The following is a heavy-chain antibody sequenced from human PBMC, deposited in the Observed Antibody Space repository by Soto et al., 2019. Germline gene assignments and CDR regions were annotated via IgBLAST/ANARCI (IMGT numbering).Heavy chain of an antibody. CDR1: GGTFSTHA. V-gene: IGHV1-69*01. CDR3: ARAAFRSGYYGYYYGMDV. CDR2: IIPTLGTP. Sequence: QVQLVQSGAEVKKPGSSVKVSCKASGGTFSTHAISWVRQAPGQGLEWLGGIIPTLGTPNYAQKFQGRVMVTADEYTSTAYMELSRLTSEDTAVYYCARAAFRSGYYGYYYGMDVWGQGTAVNV. D-gene: IGHD3-3*01. J-gene: IGHJ6*02.